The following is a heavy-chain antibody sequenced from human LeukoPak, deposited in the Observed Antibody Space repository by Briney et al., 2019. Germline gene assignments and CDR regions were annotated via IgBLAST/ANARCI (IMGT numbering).Heavy chain of an antibody. CDR3: ARVAFGLYVMDV. Sequence: GGSPRLSCAASEFTFSSYWMHWVRQAPGKGLVWVSRINTDGSSTIYADSVKGRFTISRDNAKNSLYLQLISLRAEDTAVYYCARVAFGLYVMDVWGQGTTVTVSS. CDR2: INTDGSST. V-gene: IGHV3-74*01. CDR1: EFTFSSYW. D-gene: IGHD3-3*01. J-gene: IGHJ6*02.